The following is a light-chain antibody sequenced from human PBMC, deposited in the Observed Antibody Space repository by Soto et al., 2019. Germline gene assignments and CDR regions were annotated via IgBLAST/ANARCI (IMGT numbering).Light chain of an antibody. CDR1: QSISSW. CDR3: QQHNSFSIT. CDR2: KAS. Sequence: DIQMTQSPPTLSASVGDRVTITCRASQSISSWLAWYQQKPGKAPKLLIYKASSLESGVPSRFSGSGSGTEFTLTISSLQPDDFATYYCQQHNSFSITFGQGTRLEIK. J-gene: IGKJ5*01. V-gene: IGKV1-5*03.